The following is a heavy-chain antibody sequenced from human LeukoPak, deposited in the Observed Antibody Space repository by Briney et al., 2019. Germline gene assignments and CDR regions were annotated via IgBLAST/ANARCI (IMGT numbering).Heavy chain of an antibody. J-gene: IGHJ4*02. Sequence: SETLSLTCTVSGGSISSSSYYWGWIRQPPGKGLEWIGSIYYSGSTYYNPSLKSRVTISVDTSKNQFSLKLSSVTAADTAVYYCARGGIAVAGPIYYFDYWGQGTLVTVSS. V-gene: IGHV4-39*07. CDR1: GGSISSSSYY. CDR3: ARGGIAVAGPIYYFDY. CDR2: IYYSGST. D-gene: IGHD6-19*01.